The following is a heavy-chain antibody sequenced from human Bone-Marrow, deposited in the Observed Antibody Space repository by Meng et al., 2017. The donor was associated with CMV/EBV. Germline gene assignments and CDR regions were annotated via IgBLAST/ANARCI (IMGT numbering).Heavy chain of an antibody. D-gene: IGHD6-13*01. CDR3: ARDEPGYSSSFYH. CDR1: GGTFSSYT. Sequence: SVKVSCKASGGTFSSYTISWVRQAPGQGLEWMGRIIPILGIANYAQKFQGRVTITADKSTSTAYMELSSLRSEDTAVYYCARDEPGYSSSFYHWGQGTLVTVSS. CDR2: IIPILGIA. V-gene: IGHV1-69*04. J-gene: IGHJ4*02.